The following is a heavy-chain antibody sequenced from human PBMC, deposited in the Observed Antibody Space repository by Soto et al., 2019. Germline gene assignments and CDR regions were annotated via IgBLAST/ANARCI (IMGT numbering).Heavy chain of an antibody. V-gene: IGHV3-48*03. J-gene: IGHJ6*02. Sequence: HPGGSLRLSCAASGFTFSSFEMNWVRQAPGKGLEWVSYISGSGSTIYYADSVKGRFTTSRDNPKNSLFLQMNTLSAEDTALYYCARDSRNSYGLDVWGQGTTVTVSS. CDR3: ARDSRNSYGLDV. CDR1: GFTFSSFE. CDR2: ISGSGSTI.